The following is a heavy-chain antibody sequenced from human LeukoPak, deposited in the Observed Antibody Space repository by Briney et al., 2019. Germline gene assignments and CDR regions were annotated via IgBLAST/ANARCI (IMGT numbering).Heavy chain of an antibody. CDR1: GFTVSSNY. Sequence: GGSLRLSCAASGFTVSSNYKSWVRQAPGKGLEWVSVIYSGGSTYYADSVKGRFTISRDNSKNTLYLQMNSLRAEDTAVYYCAITAAPEIVYYYYYYMDVWGKGTTVTVSS. CDR2: IYSGGST. J-gene: IGHJ6*03. V-gene: IGHV3-66*02. D-gene: IGHD6-13*01. CDR3: AITAAPEIVYYYYYYMDV.